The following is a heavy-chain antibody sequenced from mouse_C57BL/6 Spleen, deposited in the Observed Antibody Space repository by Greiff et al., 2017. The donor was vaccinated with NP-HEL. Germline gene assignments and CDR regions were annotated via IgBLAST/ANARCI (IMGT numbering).Heavy chain of an antibody. J-gene: IGHJ1*03. D-gene: IGHD2-4*01. CDR1: GYTFTSYW. CDR2: IYPSDSET. V-gene: IGHV1-61*01. CDR3: ARLYDYDVGYFDV. Sequence: QVQLQQPGAELVRPGSSVKLSCKASGYTFTSYWMDWVKQRPGQGLEWIGNIYPSDSETHYNQKFKDKSTLTVDKSSSTAYMQRSSLTSEDSAVYYCARLYDYDVGYFDVWGTGTTVTVSS.